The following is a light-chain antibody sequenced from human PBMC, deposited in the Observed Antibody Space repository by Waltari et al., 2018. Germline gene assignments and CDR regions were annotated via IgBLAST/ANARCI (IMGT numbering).Light chain of an antibody. CDR1: QTVITY. V-gene: IGKV3-11*01. CDR3: QQRYYWPPWT. CDR2: DAS. J-gene: IGKJ1*01. Sequence: IVLTHSPATLSLSPGEQATLPCRASQTVITYLAWYHQNPGQAPRLLISDASNRVPGIPARFSGSGSGTDFTLTISSLEPEDFAVYYCQQRYYWPPWTFGQGTKVELK.